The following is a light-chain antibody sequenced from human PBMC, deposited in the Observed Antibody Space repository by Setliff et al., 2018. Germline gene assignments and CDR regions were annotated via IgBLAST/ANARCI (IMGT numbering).Light chain of an antibody. CDR2: SNN. CDR3: ATWDDSLNGPV. CDR1: TSNIGSNA. J-gene: IGLJ2*01. Sequence: QSVLTQPPSASGTLGQRVTISCSGSTSNIGSNAVDWYRQLPGTAPKLLIYSNNQRPSGVPDRFSGSKSGTSASLAISGLQSDDEADYYCATWDDSLNGPVFGGGTKVTVL. V-gene: IGLV1-44*01.